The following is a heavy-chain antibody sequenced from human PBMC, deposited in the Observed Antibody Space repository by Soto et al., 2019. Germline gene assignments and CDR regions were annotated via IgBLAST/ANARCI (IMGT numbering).Heavy chain of an antibody. Sequence: ASVKVSCKASGYTFTSYYMNWVRRAPGEGLEWLGIINPSGGYTTYAQRFLGRVTMTSDTSTSTVHMELGSLTSEDTAVYYCARGGGIVVVTAPYDRWGQGTLVTVSS. CDR2: INPSGGYT. D-gene: IGHD2-21*02. CDR1: GYTFTSYY. V-gene: IGHV1-46*03. CDR3: ARGGGIVVVTAPYDR. J-gene: IGHJ4*01.